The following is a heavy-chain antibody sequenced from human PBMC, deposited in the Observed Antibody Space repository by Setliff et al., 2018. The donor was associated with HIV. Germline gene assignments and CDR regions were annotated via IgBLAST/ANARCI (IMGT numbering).Heavy chain of an antibody. CDR1: GFSVTDTY. Sequence: GSLRLSCEASGFSVTDTYMGWVRQAPGKGLEWVTVMYKGGKTFYAESVKGRFTISKDNSKNTLYLQMSSLRDEDTAVYYCAKVFFFGVDAFDIWGQGTMVTVSS. V-gene: IGHV3-53*01. J-gene: IGHJ3*02. D-gene: IGHD3-10*01. CDR3: AKVFFFGVDAFDI. CDR2: MYKGGKT.